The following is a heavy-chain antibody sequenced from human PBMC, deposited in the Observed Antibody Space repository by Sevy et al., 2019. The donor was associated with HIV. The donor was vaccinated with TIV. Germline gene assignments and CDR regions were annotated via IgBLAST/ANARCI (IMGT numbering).Heavy chain of an antibody. CDR1: GFSFIHEN. Sequence: GGSLRLSCVASGFSFIHENMNWVRQAPGKGLEWLSYISTSGSTIYQADSVKGRFTISRDNAKNSLFLQMNSLRVEDTGIYYCVGDWDDKFSYGDSDPAVDCWGQGTLVTVSS. J-gene: IGHJ4*02. V-gene: IGHV3-48*04. CDR2: ISTSGSTI. D-gene: IGHD2-21*02. CDR3: VGDWDDKFSYGDSDPAVDC.